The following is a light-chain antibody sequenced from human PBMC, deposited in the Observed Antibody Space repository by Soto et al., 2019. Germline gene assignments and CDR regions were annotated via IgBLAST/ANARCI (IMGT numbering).Light chain of an antibody. CDR2: KAS. CDR1: QDISNY. CDR3: QQYSVYWT. Sequence: DIQMTQSPSSLSASVGDRVTITCQASQDISNYLNWYQQKPGKAPKLLIYKASSLESGVPSRFSGSGSGTEFTLTISSLQPDDFATYYCQQYSVYWTFGQGTKVDIK. J-gene: IGKJ1*01. V-gene: IGKV1-5*03.